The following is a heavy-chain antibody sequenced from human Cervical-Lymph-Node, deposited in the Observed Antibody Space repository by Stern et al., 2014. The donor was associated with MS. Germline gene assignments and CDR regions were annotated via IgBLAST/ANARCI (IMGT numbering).Heavy chain of an antibody. V-gene: IGHV2-5*02. J-gene: IGHJ4*02. CDR2: IYWDDDK. D-gene: IGHD4-17*01. CDR1: GFSLSTSGVG. Sequence: QVTLRESGPTLVKPTQTLTLTCTFSGFSLSTSGVGVGWIRQPPGKALEWVALIYWDDDKHYSPSLKSRLTITKDTSKNQVVLTMTNMDPVDTATYYCAHAAGYGDYVTLDYWGQGTLVTVSS. CDR3: AHAAGYGDYVTLDY.